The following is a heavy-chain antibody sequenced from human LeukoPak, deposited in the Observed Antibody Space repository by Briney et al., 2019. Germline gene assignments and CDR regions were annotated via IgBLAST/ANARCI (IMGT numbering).Heavy chain of an antibody. CDR2: IYYSGNT. Sequence: PSETLSLTCAVYGGSFSGYYWSWIRQPPGKGLEWIGYIYYSGNTNYNPSLKSRLTISVDTSKNQFSLKLSSVTAADTAVYYCARVDYGGFPSNDYWGQGTLVTVSS. CDR1: GGSFSGYY. V-gene: IGHV4-59*01. D-gene: IGHD4-23*01. CDR3: ARVDYGGFPSNDY. J-gene: IGHJ4*02.